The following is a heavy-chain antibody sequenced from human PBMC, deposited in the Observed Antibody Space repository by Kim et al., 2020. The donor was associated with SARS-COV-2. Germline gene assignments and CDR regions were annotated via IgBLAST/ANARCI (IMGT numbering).Heavy chain of an antibody. CDR3: ARYNFGYTY. J-gene: IGHJ4*02. Sequence: SEKHYVDSVKGRFTISRDKAESSLYLQMNSLRAEDTAVYYCARYNFGYTYWGQGTLVTVSS. D-gene: IGHD5-18*01. CDR2: SEK. V-gene: IGHV3-7*01.